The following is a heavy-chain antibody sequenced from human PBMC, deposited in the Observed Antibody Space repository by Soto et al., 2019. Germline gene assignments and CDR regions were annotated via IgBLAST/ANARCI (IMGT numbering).Heavy chain of an antibody. J-gene: IGHJ6*02. Sequence: QVQLVQSGAEVKKPGSSVKVSCRASGGTFSSYALTWVRQAPGQGLESTGGIIPRFGTANYAQKFQDRVTINSDGSTRTAYMDLSSLRSEDTDVYYCAILADCTTASCSGGYFRGGSAHSSVAVWGQGTTVTVTS. CDR1: GGTFSSYA. D-gene: IGHD2-15*01. V-gene: IGHV1-69*01. CDR2: IIPRFGTA. CDR3: AILADCTTASCSGGYFRGGSAHSSVAV.